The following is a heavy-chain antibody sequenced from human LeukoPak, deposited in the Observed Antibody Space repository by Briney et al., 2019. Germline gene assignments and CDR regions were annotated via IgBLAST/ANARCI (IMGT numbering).Heavy chain of an antibody. V-gene: IGHV1-2*02. CDR1: GYTFTGYY. D-gene: IGHD4-17*01. Sequence: GASLKVSCKASGYTFTGYYMHWVRQAPGQGLEWMGWINPNSGGTNYAQKFQGRVTMTRDTSISTAYMELSRLRSDDTAVYYCARLGMTTVTTAFDYWGQGTLLTVSS. CDR2: INPNSGGT. CDR3: ARLGMTTVTTAFDY. J-gene: IGHJ4*02.